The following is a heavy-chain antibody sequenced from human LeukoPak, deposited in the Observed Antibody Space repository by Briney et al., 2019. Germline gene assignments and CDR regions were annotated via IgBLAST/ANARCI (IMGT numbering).Heavy chain of an antibody. V-gene: IGHV1-2*02. CDR3: SRVSVAAASTFYFDY. Sequence: ASVKVSCKASGYTFTSYYMHWVRQAPAQGLEWMGWINPNSGGTNYAQKFQGRVTITRDTSISTAYMQLIRLRSDDTAVYYCSRVSVAAASTFYFDYWGQGTLVTVSS. CDR1: GYTFTSYY. D-gene: IGHD6-13*01. J-gene: IGHJ4*02. CDR2: INPNSGGT.